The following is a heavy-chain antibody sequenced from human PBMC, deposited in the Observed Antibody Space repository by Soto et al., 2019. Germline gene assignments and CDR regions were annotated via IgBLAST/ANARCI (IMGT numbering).Heavy chain of an antibody. V-gene: IGHV3-74*03. J-gene: IGHJ6*02. CDR3: AREPRAYYYDMDV. Sequence: PGGSLRLSCAASGFTFRRYWMHWVRQAAGKGPVWVSHINSDGSSTTYADSVKGRFTISRDNAKNTLYLQMNSLRAEDTAVYYCAREPRAYYYDMDVWGQGTTVTVSS. CDR2: INSDGSST. CDR1: GFTFRRYW.